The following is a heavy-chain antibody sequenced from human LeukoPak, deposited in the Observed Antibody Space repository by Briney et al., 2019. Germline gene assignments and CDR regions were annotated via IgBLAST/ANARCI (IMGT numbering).Heavy chain of an antibody. Sequence: GGSLRLSCAASGFIFSSSWMTWVRQAPGKGLEWVANTNQDGSEKYYLDSVRGRFTISRDNAKNSLYLQMNSLRGEDTAVYSCARELVVGPAEYFQHWGQGTLVTVSA. CDR2: TNQDGSEK. CDR3: ARELVVGPAEYFQH. D-gene: IGHD2-8*02. J-gene: IGHJ1*01. V-gene: IGHV3-7*01. CDR1: GFIFSSSW.